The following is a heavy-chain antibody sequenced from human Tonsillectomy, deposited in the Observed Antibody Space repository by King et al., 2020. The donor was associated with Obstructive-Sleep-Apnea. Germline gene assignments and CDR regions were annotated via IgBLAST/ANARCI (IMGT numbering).Heavy chain of an antibody. V-gene: IGHV4-31*03. CDR3: ARDLRAVPPYHYAVDV. Sequence: VQLQESGPGLLKPSQTLSLTCTVSGGSISSGGYYWSWIRQHPGKALEWIGFIYYSGITDYNPYLKGRVTISADTSRNQFSLNLSSVTAADTAVYYCARDLRAVPPYHYAVDVWGQGTTVTVSS. CDR2: IYYSGIT. D-gene: IGHD1-1*01. CDR1: GGSISSGGYY. J-gene: IGHJ6*02.